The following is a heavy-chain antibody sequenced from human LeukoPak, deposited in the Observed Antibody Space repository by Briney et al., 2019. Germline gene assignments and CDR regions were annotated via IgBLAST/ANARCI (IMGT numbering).Heavy chain of an antibody. CDR1: GFTFSSYA. Sequence: PGGSLRLSCAASGFTFSSYAMGWVRQAPGKGLEWLSGISGSGGSTYYADSVKGRFTISRDNTKNTLYLQMNSLRAEDTAVYYCARDYDFWSGYHYYYYYYVDVWGKGTTVTVSS. V-gene: IGHV3-23*01. CDR2: ISGSGGST. J-gene: IGHJ6*03. D-gene: IGHD3-3*01. CDR3: ARDYDFWSGYHYYYYYYVDV.